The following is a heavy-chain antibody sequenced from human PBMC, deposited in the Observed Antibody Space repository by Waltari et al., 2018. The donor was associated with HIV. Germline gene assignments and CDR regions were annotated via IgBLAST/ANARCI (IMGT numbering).Heavy chain of an antibody. D-gene: IGHD2-21*02. CDR2: IRSKPYGGTR. J-gene: IGHJ4*02. V-gene: IGHV3-49*04. Sequence: EVHLVESGGGLVQPVRSLRLSCNASGLNCGAYAVICVRQAPGKGLEWVGFIRSKPYGGTREYAASVKGRFTISRDDSKNIAFLQMDSLKIEDTAVYYCARGVNLRCTGDCYSAYWGQGTLVTVSS. CDR1: GLNCGAYA. CDR3: ARGVNLRCTGDCYSAY.